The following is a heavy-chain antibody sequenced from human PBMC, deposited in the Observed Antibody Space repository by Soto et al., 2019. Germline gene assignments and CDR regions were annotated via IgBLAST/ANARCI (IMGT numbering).Heavy chain of an antibody. CDR1: GGSFSCYY. J-gene: IGHJ4*02. Sequence: SETLSLTCAVYGGSFSCYYWSWIRQPQGKGLEWIGETNHSGSTNNHPSLKSRVTISVDTTKNQFSRKLSSVTAADTAVYYCASMPRAPILNSRSWVFDFWGQGTLVTVSS. V-gene: IGHV4-34*01. CDR3: ASMPRAPILNSRSWVFDF. D-gene: IGHD6-13*01. CDR2: TNHSGST.